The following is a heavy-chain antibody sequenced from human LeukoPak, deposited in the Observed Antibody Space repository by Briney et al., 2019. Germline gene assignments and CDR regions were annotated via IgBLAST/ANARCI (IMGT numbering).Heavy chain of an antibody. J-gene: IGHJ5*02. V-gene: IGHV3-21*01. CDR3: ARDVRYGDYAGWFDP. CDR1: GFTFSSYS. Sequence: GGSLRLSCAASGFTFSSYSMNWVRQAPGKGLEWVSSISSSSSYIYYADSVKGRFTISRDNAKNSLYLQMNSLRVEGTAVYYCARDVRYGDYAGWFDPWGQGTLVTVSS. D-gene: IGHD4-17*01. CDR2: ISSSSSYI.